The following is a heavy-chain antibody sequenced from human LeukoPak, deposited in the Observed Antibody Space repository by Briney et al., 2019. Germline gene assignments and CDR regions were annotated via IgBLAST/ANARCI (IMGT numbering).Heavy chain of an antibody. J-gene: IGHJ5*02. CDR2: ISAYNGNT. V-gene: IGHV1-18*01. D-gene: IGHD5-18*01. CDR1: GGTFSSYG. Sequence: ASVKVSCKASGGTFSSYGISWVRQAPGQGLEWMGWISAYNGNTNYAQKLQGRVTMTTDTSTITAYMELRSLRSDDTAVYYCARGNPPVDTAMNYNWFDPWGQGTLVTVSS. CDR3: ARGNPPVDTAMNYNWFDP.